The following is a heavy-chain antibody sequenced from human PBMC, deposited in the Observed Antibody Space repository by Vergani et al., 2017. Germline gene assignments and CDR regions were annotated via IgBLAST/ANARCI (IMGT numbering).Heavy chain of an antibody. D-gene: IGHD5-24*01. CDR2: IIPIFGTA. J-gene: IGHJ4*02. V-gene: IGHV1-69*18. Sequence: QVQLVQSGAEVKKPGSSVKVSCKASGGTFSSYAISWVRQAPGPGLEWMGRIIPIFGTANYAQTFQGRFTITADESTSTADMELSSLRSEDTAVYYCARHGYNSGAMNYWGQGTLVTVSS. CDR1: GGTFSSYA. CDR3: ARHGYNSGAMNY.